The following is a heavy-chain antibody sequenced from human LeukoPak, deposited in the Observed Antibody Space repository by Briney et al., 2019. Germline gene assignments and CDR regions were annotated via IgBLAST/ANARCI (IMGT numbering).Heavy chain of an antibody. CDR2: IDTAGNT. CDR1: GFTFSSYD. V-gene: IGHV3-13*04. Sequence: GGSLRLSCAASGFTFSSYDMHWVRQATGKGLEWVSAIDTAGNTFYPGSVRGRFTISRENGKNSLYLQMNNVRAGDTAVYYCARTSKVTSVMDIWGQGTMVTVSS. CDR3: ARTSKVTSVMDI. D-gene: IGHD3-16*01. J-gene: IGHJ3*02.